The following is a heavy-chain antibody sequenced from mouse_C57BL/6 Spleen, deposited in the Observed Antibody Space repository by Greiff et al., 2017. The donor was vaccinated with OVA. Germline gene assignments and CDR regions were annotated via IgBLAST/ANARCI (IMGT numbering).Heavy chain of an antibody. CDR1: GYTFTDYY. CDR2: IYPGSGNT. D-gene: IGHD4-1*01. CDR3: ARERTGYYYAMDY. Sequence: QVQLQQSGAELVRPGASVKLSCKASGYTFTDYYINWVKQRPGQGLEWIARIYPGSGNTYYNEKFKGKATLTAEKSSSTAYMQLSSLTSEDSAVYFCARERTGYYYAMDYWGQGTSVTVSS. V-gene: IGHV1-76*01. J-gene: IGHJ4*01.